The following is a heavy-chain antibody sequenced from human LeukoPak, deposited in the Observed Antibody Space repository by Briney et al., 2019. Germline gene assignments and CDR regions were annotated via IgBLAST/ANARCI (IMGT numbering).Heavy chain of an antibody. CDR1: GASITSYY. V-gene: IGHV4-59*01. D-gene: IGHD6-19*01. CDR3: ARFGSGWWYNDY. J-gene: IGHJ4*02. CDR2: IYHTGNI. Sequence: KPSETLSLTCAVSGASITSYYWTWIRQPPGKGLEWIGYIYHTGNIKYNPSLNSRVTISIDTSKNQFSLKLSSVTVADTAVYYCARFGSGWWYNDYWGQGTLVTVSS.